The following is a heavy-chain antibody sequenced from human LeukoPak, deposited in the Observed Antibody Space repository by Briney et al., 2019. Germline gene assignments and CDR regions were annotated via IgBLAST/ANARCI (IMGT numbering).Heavy chain of an antibody. CDR3: ARSSGYSYGPFDY. CDR1: GGSIRSYY. J-gene: IGHJ4*02. Sequence: PSETLSLTCTVSGGSIRSYYWSWIRQPPGKGLEWIGYIYYSGSANYNPSLKSRVTISVDTSKNQFSLKLSSVTAADTAVYYCARSSGYSYGPFDYWGQGTLVTVSS. V-gene: IGHV4-59*08. CDR2: IYYSGSA. D-gene: IGHD5-18*01.